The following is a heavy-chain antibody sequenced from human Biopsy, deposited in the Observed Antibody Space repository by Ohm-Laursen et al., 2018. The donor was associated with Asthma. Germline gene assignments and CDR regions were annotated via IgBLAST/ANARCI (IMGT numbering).Heavy chain of an antibody. CDR1: GYSLTDLS. D-gene: IGHD4-17*01. V-gene: IGHV1-24*01. J-gene: IGHJ4*02. CDR2: HDHEEGGT. CDR3: ASDFPKDYVRCNFQF. Sequence: ASVKVSCKISGYSLTDLSMHWVRQAPGQGLEWMGGHDHEEGGTVNARRFQGRVTMTEDTSTDTAYMELSSLSSDDTAVYHCASDFPKDYVRCNFQFWGQGTLVTVSS.